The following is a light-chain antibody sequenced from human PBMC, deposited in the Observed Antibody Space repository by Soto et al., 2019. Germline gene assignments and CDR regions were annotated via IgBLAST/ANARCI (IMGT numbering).Light chain of an antibody. CDR1: SSDIGAYNF. V-gene: IGLV2-14*01. CDR2: DVS. Sequence: QSALTQPASVSGSPGQSITICCTGASSDIGAYNFVSWYQQHPGKAPKLMIYDVSNRPSGVSDRFSGFKSGDTASLTISGLQAEDEADYYCTSYTTSGSYVFGTGTKVTVL. CDR3: TSYTTSGSYV. J-gene: IGLJ1*01.